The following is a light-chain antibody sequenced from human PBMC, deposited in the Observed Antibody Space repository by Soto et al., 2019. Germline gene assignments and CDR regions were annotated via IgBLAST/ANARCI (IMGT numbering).Light chain of an antibody. CDR1: YTDVGAYNY. Sequence: QSALTQPASVSGSPGQSITISCTGTYTDVGAYNYVSWCQQHPGKAPRLIIYDVSNRPSGVSNRFSGSKSGNTASLTISGLQADDEAYYYCTSYTTSSTGVFGGGTKLTVL. V-gene: IGLV2-14*03. CDR3: TSYTTSSTGV. J-gene: IGLJ3*02. CDR2: DVS.